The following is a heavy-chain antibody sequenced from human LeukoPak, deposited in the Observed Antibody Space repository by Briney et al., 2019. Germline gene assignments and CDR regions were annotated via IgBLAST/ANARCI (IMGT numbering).Heavy chain of an antibody. V-gene: IGHV4-34*01. CDR3: ARGIRYSYGFQSGFDY. J-gene: IGHJ4*02. D-gene: IGHD5-18*01. Sequence: SETLSLTCAVYGGTFSGYYWSWIRQPPGKGLEWIGEINHSGSTNYNPSLKSRVTISVDTSKNQFSLKLSSVTAADTAVYYCARGIRYSYGFQSGFDYWGQGTLVTVSS. CDR2: INHSGST. CDR1: GGTFSGYY.